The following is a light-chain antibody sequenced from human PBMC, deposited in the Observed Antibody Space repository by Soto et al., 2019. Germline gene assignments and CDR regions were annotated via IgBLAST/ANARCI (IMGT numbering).Light chain of an antibody. CDR2: EAS. J-gene: IGKJ1*01. Sequence: QMTQSPSTLSASVGDRVTITCRASQNINSWLAWYQQKPGKAPKLLIYEASSLEKGVPARFGGSGSGTEFTLTISSLQPDDFATYYCQQYNVYSWTFGQGTKVDI. CDR1: QNINSW. V-gene: IGKV1-5*03. CDR3: QQYNVYSWT.